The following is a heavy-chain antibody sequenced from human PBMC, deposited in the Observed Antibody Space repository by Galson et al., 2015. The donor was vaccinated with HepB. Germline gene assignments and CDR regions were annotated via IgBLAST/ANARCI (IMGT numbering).Heavy chain of an antibody. V-gene: IGHV3-30-3*01. Sequence: SLRLSCAASGFTFSSYAMHWVRQAPGKGLEWVAVISYDGSNKYYADSVKGRSTISRDNSKNTLYLQMNSLRAEDTAVYYCARDSDTMVRGVWDYWGQGTLVTVSS. CDR2: ISYDGSNK. CDR1: GFTFSSYA. D-gene: IGHD3-10*01. J-gene: IGHJ4*02. CDR3: ARDSDTMVRGVWDY.